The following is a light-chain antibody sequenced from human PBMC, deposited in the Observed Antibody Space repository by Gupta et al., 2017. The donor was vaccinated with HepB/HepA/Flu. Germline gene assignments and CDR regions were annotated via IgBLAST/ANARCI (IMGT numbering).Light chain of an antibody. CDR3: QQYGSSPPT. CDR1: QSVSSSY. J-gene: IGKJ1*01. Sequence: IVLTHSPGTLSLSPGERATLSCRASQSVSSSYLAWYQQKPGQAPRLLIYGASSRATGIPDRFSGSGSGTEFTLTISRLEPEDFAVYYCQQYGSSPPTFGQGTKVEIK. V-gene: IGKV3-20*01. CDR2: GAS.